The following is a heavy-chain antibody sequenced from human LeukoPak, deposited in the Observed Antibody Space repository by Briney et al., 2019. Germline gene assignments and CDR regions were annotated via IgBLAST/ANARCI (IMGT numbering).Heavy chain of an antibody. CDR1: GGTFSSYS. Sequence: SETLSLTCAGSGGTFSSYSLSWIRQPPGKGLEWIGEINHSGSSNYNPSLQSRVTMSVDVSKNHFSLRLSSVTAADTSVYYCASGKTTVTKINLVRKSVFYYGMDVWGQGTTVTVSS. CDR2: INHSGSS. J-gene: IGHJ6*02. D-gene: IGHD4-4*01. CDR3: ASGKTTVTKINLVRKSVFYYGMDV. V-gene: IGHV4-34*01.